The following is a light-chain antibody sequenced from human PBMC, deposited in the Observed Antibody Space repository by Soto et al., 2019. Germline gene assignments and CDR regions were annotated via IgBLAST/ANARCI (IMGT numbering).Light chain of an antibody. CDR1: SSNIGNNY. CDR3: GTWDSSLSAYV. V-gene: IGLV1-51*02. CDR2: ENN. J-gene: IGLJ1*01. Sequence: QSVLTQPPSVSAAPGQTVTISCSGSSSNIGNNYVSWYQQLPGTAPKLLMYENNRRPSGIPDRFSGSKSGTSATLGITGLQTGDEADYYCGTWDSSLSAYVFGTGTKVTVL.